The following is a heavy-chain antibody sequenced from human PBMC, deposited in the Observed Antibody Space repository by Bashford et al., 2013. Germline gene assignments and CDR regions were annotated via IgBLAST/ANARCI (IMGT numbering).Heavy chain of an antibody. J-gene: IGHJ3*02. Sequence: ASVKVSCKASGYTFTGYYIHWVRQAPGQGLEWMGWINPNSAGTNYAQKFQGRVTMTRDTSISTAYMELSGLKVDDTAIFYCARAFQRADYDILTDPGCFDIWGQGTLVTVSS. CDR1: GYTFTGYY. V-gene: IGHV1-2*02. D-gene: IGHD3-9*01. CDR2: INPNSAGT. CDR3: ARAFQRADYDILTDPGCFDI.